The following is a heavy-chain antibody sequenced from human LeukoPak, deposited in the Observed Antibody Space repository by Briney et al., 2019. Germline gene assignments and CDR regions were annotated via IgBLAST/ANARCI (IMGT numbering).Heavy chain of an antibody. CDR1: GGFISSGGYY. V-gene: IGHV4-39*01. D-gene: IGHD2-15*01. J-gene: IGHJ4*02. Sequence: SETLSLTCSVSGGFISSGGYYWGWIRQPPGKGLEWIGTIYYSGSTYYNPSLKSRVTISVDTSKNQFSLRLSSVTAADTAVYYCARGQRVVVVAAKAAGRKRNYFDYWGQGTLVTVSS. CDR2: IYYSGST. CDR3: ARGQRVVVVAAKAAGRKRNYFDY.